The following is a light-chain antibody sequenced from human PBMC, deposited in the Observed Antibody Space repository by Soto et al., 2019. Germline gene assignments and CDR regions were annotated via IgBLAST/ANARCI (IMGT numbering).Light chain of an antibody. CDR1: QSISNH. J-gene: IGKJ4*01. Sequence: MTQAPARLSVSPGHRASLSGRASQSISNHVAWYQQKPGQAPRLLIYGASTRANGIPARFSGSGSGTEFSLTISSLQSEDFAIYYCQQYNNWPPLTFGGGTKVDIK. CDR2: GAS. CDR3: QQYNNWPPLT. V-gene: IGKV3D-15*01.